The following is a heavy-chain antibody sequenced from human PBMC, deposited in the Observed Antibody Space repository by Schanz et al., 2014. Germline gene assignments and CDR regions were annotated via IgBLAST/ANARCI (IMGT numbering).Heavy chain of an antibody. CDR3: ARVKGGFDY. CDR2: IKKDGSEK. V-gene: IGHV3-7*02. J-gene: IGHJ4*02. Sequence: EVQLAESGGGLVQPGGSLRLSCAASTFTFSSDWMSWVRQAPGTGLEWVANIKKDGSEKYYVDSVKGRFANSRDNAKNTLFLQMNSRRAEDTAGYYCARVKGGFDYWGQGTLVTVSS. CDR1: TFTFSSDW. D-gene: IGHD3-16*01.